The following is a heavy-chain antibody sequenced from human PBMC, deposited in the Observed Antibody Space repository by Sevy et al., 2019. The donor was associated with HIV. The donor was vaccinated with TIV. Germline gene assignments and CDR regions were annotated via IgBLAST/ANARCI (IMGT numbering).Heavy chain of an antibody. D-gene: IGHD5-12*01. CDR2: INHSGST. Sequence: SETLSLTCAVYGGSFSGYYWSWIGQPPGKGLEWIGEINHSGSTNYNPSLKSRVTISVDTSKNQFSLKLSSVTAADTAVYYCAIASVEMATRYWYFDLWGRGTLVTVSS. CDR3: AIASVEMATRYWYFDL. V-gene: IGHV4-34*01. J-gene: IGHJ2*01. CDR1: GGSFSGYY.